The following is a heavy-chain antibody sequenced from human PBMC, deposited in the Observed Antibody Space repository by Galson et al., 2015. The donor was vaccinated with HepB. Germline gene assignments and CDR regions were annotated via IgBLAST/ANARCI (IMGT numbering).Heavy chain of an antibody. V-gene: IGHV3-21*01. CDR2: ISSSSSYI. Sequence: SLRLSCAASGFTFSSYSMNWVRQAPGKGLEWVSSISSSSSYIYYADSVKGRFTISRDNAKNSLYLQMNSLRAEDTAVYYCARSRRGVGFQHWGQGTLVTVSS. CDR1: GFTFSSYS. D-gene: IGHD1-26*01. J-gene: IGHJ1*01. CDR3: ARSRRGVGFQH.